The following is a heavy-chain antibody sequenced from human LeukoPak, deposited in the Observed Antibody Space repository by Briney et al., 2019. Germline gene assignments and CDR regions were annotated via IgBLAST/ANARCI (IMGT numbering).Heavy chain of an antibody. V-gene: IGHV5-51*01. CDR2: IHPGDSDT. J-gene: IGHJ4*02. CDR3: ARYSSGPYYFDY. Sequence: GESLKISCKASGYSFTSYWIAWARQMPGKGLEWMGIIHPGDSDTRYSPFFQGQVTISADKSISTAYLQWSSLKASGTAMYYCARYSSGPYYFDYWGQGTLVTVSS. CDR1: GYSFTSYW. D-gene: IGHD3-22*01.